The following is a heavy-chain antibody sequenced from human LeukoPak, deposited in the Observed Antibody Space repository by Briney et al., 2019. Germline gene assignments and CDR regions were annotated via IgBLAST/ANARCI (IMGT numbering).Heavy chain of an antibody. V-gene: IGHV4-34*01. CDR1: GGSFSGYY. D-gene: IGHD6-13*01. CDR2: INHSGST. Sequence: PSETLSLTCAVYGGSFSGYYWSWIRQPPGKGLEWIGEINHSGSTNYNPSLKSRVTISVDTSKNQFSLKLSSVTAADTAVYYCARVPIAAAGTRRGYFDYWGQGTLVTVSS. CDR3: ARVPIAAAGTRRGYFDY. J-gene: IGHJ4*02.